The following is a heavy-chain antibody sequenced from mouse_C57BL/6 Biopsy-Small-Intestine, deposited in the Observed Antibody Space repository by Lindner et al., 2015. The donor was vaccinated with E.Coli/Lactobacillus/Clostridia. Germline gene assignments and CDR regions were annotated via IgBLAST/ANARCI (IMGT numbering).Heavy chain of an antibody. V-gene: IGHV1-39*01. Sequence: VQLQESGPELVKPGASVKISCKASGYSFTDYNMNWVKQSNGKSLEWIGVINPNNGGTIYNEKFKSKATLTVDKSSSTAYMQLSSLTSEDSAVYYCARWGAFDYWGQGTTLTVSS. CDR3: ARWGAFDY. J-gene: IGHJ2*01. CDR2: INPNNGGT. D-gene: IGHD3-1*01. CDR1: GYSFTDYN.